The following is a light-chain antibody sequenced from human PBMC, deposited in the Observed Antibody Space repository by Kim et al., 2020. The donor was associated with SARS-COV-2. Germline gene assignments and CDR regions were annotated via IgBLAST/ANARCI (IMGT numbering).Light chain of an antibody. CDR2: GAS. J-gene: IGKJ4*01. CDR3: QESYDTPLT. V-gene: IGKV1-39*01. Sequence: ASVGDRVTITCRASESITTYLNWYQKKPGKAPKLLIYGASTLQGGVPSRFSGSGYGTDFSLNISSLQPEDFGTYYCQESYDTPLTFGGGTKVDIK. CDR1: ESITTY.